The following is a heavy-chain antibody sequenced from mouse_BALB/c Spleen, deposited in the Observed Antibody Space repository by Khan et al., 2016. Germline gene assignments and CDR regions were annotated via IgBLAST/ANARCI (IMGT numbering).Heavy chain of an antibody. CDR1: GYSFTDYN. Sequence: VQLQQSGPELMKPGASVKVSCKASGYSFTDYNMYWVKQSHGKSLEWSGDIDTYNGGTGYNQKFKGKVTMTVDKSTSKAFMNLNSLTSEDSAIYYCASKYYEPIWFAYWGQGTLVTVSA. J-gene: IGHJ3*01. D-gene: IGHD2-4*01. CDR3: ASKYYEPIWFAY. V-gene: IGHV1S135*01. CDR2: IDTYNGGT.